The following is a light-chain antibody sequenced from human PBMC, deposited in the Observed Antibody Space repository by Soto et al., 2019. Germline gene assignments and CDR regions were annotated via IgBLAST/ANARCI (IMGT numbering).Light chain of an antibody. J-gene: IGKJ1*01. CDR3: QQYNNWPPYT. Sequence: EIVMPQSPATLSVSPGERATLSCRASQSVSSNLAWYQQKPCQAPRLLIYGASTRATGIPARFSGSGSGTEFTLTISSLQSEDFAVYYCQQYNNWPPYTFGQGTKVEIK. CDR1: QSVSSN. V-gene: IGKV3-15*01. CDR2: GAS.